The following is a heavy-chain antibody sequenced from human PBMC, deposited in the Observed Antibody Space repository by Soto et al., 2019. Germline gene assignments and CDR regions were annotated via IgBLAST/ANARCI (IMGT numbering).Heavy chain of an antibody. CDR1: GFTVSSNY. Sequence: PGGSLRLSCAASGFTVSSNYMSWVRQAPGKGLEWVSVIYSGGSTYYADSVKGRFTISRDDAKNTLYLQMNSLRAEDTAVYYCARGYSYSLDYWGQGALVTVSS. J-gene: IGHJ4*02. CDR3: ARGYSYSLDY. CDR2: IYSGGST. V-gene: IGHV3-53*01. D-gene: IGHD5-18*01.